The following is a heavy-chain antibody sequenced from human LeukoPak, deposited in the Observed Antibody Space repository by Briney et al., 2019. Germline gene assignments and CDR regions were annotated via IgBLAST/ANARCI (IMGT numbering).Heavy chain of an antibody. CDR2: IKQDGSDK. Sequence: PGGSLRLSGAAPGFTLRRNGRSGVGQTQEKGLEGGAKIKQDGSDKFYVASVRGRFTISRDNAKNSLYLQMNSLRVEDTALYYCARDPWADSSGFPLHHWGQGTLVTVSS. J-gene: IGHJ1*01. CDR3: ARDPWADSSGFPLHH. D-gene: IGHD3-22*01. V-gene: IGHV3-7*03. CDR1: GFTLRRNG.